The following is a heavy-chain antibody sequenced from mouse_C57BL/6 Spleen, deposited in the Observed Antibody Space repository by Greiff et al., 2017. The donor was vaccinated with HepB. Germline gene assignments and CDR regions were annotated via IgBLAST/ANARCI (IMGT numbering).Heavy chain of an antibody. CDR2: INPNNGGT. D-gene: IGHD1-1*01. CDR3: ARSEGPYGTYFDY. J-gene: IGHJ2*01. V-gene: IGHV1-26*01. Sequence: EVQLQQSGPELVKPGASVKISCKASGYTFTDYYMNWVKQSHGKSLEWIGDINPNNGGTSYNQKFKGKATLTVDKSSSTAYMELRSLTSEDSAVYYCARSEGPYGTYFDYWGQGTTLTVSS. CDR1: GYTFTDYY.